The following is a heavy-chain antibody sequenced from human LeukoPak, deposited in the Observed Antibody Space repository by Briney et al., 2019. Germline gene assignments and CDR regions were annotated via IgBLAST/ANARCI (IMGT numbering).Heavy chain of an antibody. CDR2: LDESGRP. Sequence: SETLSLTCSVSGGSIRSGDHHWAWVRQPRGKGLEFIGSLDESGRPYYNRPLKSRVSISGDTSGKQFSLNLTSVTAADTAVYFCARDLGGYPFFMDVWGRGTTVIVSS. V-gene: IGHV4-39*07. J-gene: IGHJ6*03. CDR1: GGSIRSGDHH. D-gene: IGHD2-15*01. CDR3: ARDLGGYPFFMDV.